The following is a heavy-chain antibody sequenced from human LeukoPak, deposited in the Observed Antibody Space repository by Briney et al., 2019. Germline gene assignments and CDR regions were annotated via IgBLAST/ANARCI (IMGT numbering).Heavy chain of an antibody. D-gene: IGHD1-26*01. Sequence: PGGSLRLSCAASEFTFSNYGMHWVRQAPGKGLEWVALISYDGSIKYYTDSVEGRFTISRDNSKNTLYLQMNSLRAEDTAVYYCAKDLWELLTYYYYGMDVWGQGTTVTVSS. CDR3: AKDLWELLTYYYYGMDV. CDR1: EFTFSNYG. J-gene: IGHJ6*02. CDR2: ISYDGSIK. V-gene: IGHV3-30*18.